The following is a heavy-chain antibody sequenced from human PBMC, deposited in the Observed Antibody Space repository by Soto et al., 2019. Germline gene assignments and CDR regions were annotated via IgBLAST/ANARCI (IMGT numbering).Heavy chain of an antibody. D-gene: IGHD1-26*01. CDR2: IYYSGST. CDR1: GVSISSGGYY. Sequence: ASDTLSLTCTVSGVSISSGGYYWSLIRQHPGKGLEWIGYIYYSGSTYYNPSLKSRVTISVDTSKNQFSLKLSSVTAADTAVYYCARGWWEREGYLMDVWGQETTVTVSS. J-gene: IGHJ6*02. V-gene: IGHV4-31*03. CDR3: ARGWWEREGYLMDV.